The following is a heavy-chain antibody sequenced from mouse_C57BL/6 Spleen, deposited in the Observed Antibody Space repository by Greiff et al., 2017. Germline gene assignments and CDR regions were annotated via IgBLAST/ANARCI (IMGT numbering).Heavy chain of an antibody. D-gene: IGHD1-1*01. Sequence: VQLQQSGAELVKPGASVKISCKASGYAFSSYWMNWVKQRPGKGLEWIGQIYPGDGDTNYNGKFKGKATLTADKSSSTAYMQLSSLTSEDSAVYFWARSGPHYYGSSLYAMDYWGQGTSVTVSS. CDR3: ARSGPHYYGSSLYAMDY. V-gene: IGHV1-80*01. CDR1: GYAFSSYW. J-gene: IGHJ4*01. CDR2: IYPGDGDT.